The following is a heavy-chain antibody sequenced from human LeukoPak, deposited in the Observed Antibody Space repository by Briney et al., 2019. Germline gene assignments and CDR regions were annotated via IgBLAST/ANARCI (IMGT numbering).Heavy chain of an antibody. CDR3: ASLSGYDPYYFDY. CDR2: IYHSGST. D-gene: IGHD5-12*01. J-gene: IGHJ4*02. V-gene: IGHV4-34*01. Sequence: PSETLSLTCAVYGGSFSGYYWSWIRQPPGKGLEWIGSIYHSGSTYYNPSLKSRVTISVDTSKNQFSLKLSSVTAADTAVYYCASLSGYDPYYFDYWGQGTLVTVSS. CDR1: GGSFSGYY.